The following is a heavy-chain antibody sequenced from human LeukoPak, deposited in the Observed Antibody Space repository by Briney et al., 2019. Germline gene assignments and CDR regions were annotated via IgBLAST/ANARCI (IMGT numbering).Heavy chain of an antibody. CDR1: GGSFSGYY. J-gene: IGHJ6*03. CDR2: INHSGST. V-gene: IGHV4-34*01. D-gene: IGHD2-2*01. Sequence: PSETLSLTCAVYGGSFSGYYWSWIRQPPGKGLEWIGEINHSGSTNYNPSLKSRVTISVDTSKNQFSLKLSSVTAADTAVYYCARQEVVPAAMEYYYYYYMDVWGKGTTVTVSS. CDR3: ARQEVVPAAMEYYYYYYMDV.